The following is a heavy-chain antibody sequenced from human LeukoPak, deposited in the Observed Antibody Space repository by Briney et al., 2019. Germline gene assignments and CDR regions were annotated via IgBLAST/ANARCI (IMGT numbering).Heavy chain of an antibody. CDR1: GFTFSSYA. CDR2: ISYDGSNK. Sequence: PGGSLRLSCAASGFTFSSYAMHWVRQAPGKGLEWVAVISYDGSNKYYADSVKGRFTISRDNSKNTLYLQMNSLRAEDTAVYYCARDPEMATIPNWFDPWGQGTLVTVSS. CDR3: ARDPEMATIPNWFDP. J-gene: IGHJ5*02. D-gene: IGHD5-24*01. V-gene: IGHV3-30-3*01.